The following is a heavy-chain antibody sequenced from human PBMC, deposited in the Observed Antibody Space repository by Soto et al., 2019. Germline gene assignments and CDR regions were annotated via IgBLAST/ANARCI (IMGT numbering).Heavy chain of an antibody. J-gene: IGHJ4*02. D-gene: IGHD2-15*01. CDR1: GYTLTNYA. CDR3: ARDCTGCSCFCIY. V-gene: IGHV1-18*01. Sequence: QVQLVQSAAEVKKPGASVKVSCKASGYTLTNYAISWVRQAPGQGPEWMGWINTYNGNSNYAQKFQGRVTMTTDTSTNTAYMELRSLTSDDTAVYYCARDCTGCSCFCIYWGQVTLVTVSS. CDR2: INTYNGNS.